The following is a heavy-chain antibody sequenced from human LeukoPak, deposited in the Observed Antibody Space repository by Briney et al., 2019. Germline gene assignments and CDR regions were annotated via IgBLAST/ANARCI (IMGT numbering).Heavy chain of an antibody. D-gene: IGHD2-15*01. Sequence: SVKVSCKASGGTFSSYAISWVRQAPGQGLEWMGGIIPIFGTAIYAQKFQGRVTMTEDTSTDTAYMELSSLRSEDTAVYYCARVYCSGGSCYLDYWGQGTLVTVSS. J-gene: IGHJ4*02. V-gene: IGHV1-69*06. CDR1: GGTFSSYA. CDR3: ARVYCSGGSCYLDY. CDR2: IIPIFGTA.